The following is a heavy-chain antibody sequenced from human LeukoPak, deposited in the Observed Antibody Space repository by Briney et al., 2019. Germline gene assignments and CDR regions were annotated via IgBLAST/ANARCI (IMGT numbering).Heavy chain of an antibody. Sequence: GGSLRPSCAASGFTLSSYWMHWVRQAPGKGLVWVSRINSDGSSTNHADSVKGRFTISRDNAKKTLYLQMNSLRAEDTAVYYCAGGLSDYYYTVGYWGQGTLVTVSS. CDR2: INSDGSST. J-gene: IGHJ4*02. D-gene: IGHD3-22*01. CDR3: AGGLSDYYYTVGY. V-gene: IGHV3-74*01. CDR1: GFTLSSYW.